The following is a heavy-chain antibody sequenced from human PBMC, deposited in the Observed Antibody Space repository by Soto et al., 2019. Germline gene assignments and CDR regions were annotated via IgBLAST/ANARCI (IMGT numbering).Heavy chain of an antibody. CDR3: ASSIGYCSSKSCYTVGYFDY. CDR1: GYTFTSYG. Sequence: ASVKVSCKASGYTFTSYGISWVRQAPGQGLEWMGWISAYNGNTNYAQKLQGRVTMTTDTSTSTAYMELRSLRSDDTAVYYCASSIGYCSSKSCYTVGYFDYWGQGTLVTVSS. D-gene: IGHD2-2*02. V-gene: IGHV1-18*01. J-gene: IGHJ4*02. CDR2: ISAYNGNT.